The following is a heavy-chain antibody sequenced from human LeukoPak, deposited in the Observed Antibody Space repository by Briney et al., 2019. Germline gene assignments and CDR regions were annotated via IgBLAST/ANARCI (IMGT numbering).Heavy chain of an antibody. CDR2: ISWNSGSI. CDR1: GFTFEDFA. D-gene: IGHD5-18*01. J-gene: IGHJ3*02. V-gene: IGHV3-9*03. Sequence: GRSLRLSCAASGFTFEDFAMHWVRQAPGKGLEWVSGISWNSGSIGYADSVKGRFTISRDNAKNSLYLQMNSLRAEDMALYYCAKGQDTGAFDIWGQGTMVTVSS. CDR3: AKGQDTGAFDI.